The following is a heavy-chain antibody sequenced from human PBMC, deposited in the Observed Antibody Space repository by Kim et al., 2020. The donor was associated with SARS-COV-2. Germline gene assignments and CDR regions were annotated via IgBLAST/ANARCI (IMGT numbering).Heavy chain of an antibody. V-gene: IGHV4-31*02. D-gene: IGHD3-9*01. J-gene: IGHJ5*02. CDR3: ARGGLNYDILTGSWFDP. Sequence: LKSRVTISVDTSKNQFSLKLSSVTAADTAVYYCARGGLNYDILTGSWFDPWGQGTLVTVSS.